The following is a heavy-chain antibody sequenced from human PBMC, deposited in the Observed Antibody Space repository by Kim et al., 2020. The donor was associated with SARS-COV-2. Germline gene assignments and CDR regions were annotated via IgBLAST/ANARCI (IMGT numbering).Heavy chain of an antibody. D-gene: IGHD2-15*01. J-gene: IGHJ4*02. CDR3: AKDAPGYCSGGSCLS. CDR2: ISYDGSKR. V-gene: IGHV3-30*18. CDR1: GFTFSSYD. Sequence: GGSLRLSCAASGFTFSSYDMHWVRQAPGKGLEWVAFISYDGSKRFNADSVKGRFTISRDNSKNTLYLQMNTLRPEDTAVYYCAKDAPGYCSGGSCLSWGQGTLVTVSS.